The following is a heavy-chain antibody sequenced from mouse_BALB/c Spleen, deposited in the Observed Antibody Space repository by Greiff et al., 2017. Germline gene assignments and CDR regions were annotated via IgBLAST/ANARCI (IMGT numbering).Heavy chain of an antibody. CDR1: GFAFSSYD. D-gene: IGHD2-3*01. CDR2: ISSGGGST. J-gene: IGHJ3*01. V-gene: IGHV5-12-1*01. Sequence: DVQLVESGGGLVKPGGSLKLSCAASGFAFSSYDMSWVRQTPEKRLEWVAYISSGGGSTYYPDTVKGRFTISRDNAKNTLYLQMSSLKSEDTAMYYCARSHDGYYPWFAYWGQGTLVTVSA. CDR3: ARSHDGYYPWFAY.